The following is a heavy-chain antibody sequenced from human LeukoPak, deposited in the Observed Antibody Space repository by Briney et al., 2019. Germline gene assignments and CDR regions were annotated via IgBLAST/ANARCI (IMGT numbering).Heavy chain of an antibody. CDR2: ISSSGSTI. D-gene: IGHD6-13*01. V-gene: IGHV3-48*03. CDR3: AKGSGYSSKTNWFDP. CDR1: GFTFSSYE. Sequence: GGSLRLSCAASGFTFSSYEMNWVRQAPGKGLEWVSYISSSGSTIYYADSVEGRFTISRDNAKNSLYLQMNSLRAEDTAVYYCAKGSGYSSKTNWFDPWGQGTLVTVSS. J-gene: IGHJ5*02.